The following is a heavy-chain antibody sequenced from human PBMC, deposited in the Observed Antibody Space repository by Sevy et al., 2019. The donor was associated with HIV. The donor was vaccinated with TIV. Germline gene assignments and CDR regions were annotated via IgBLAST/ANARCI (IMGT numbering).Heavy chain of an antibody. Sequence: ASVKVSCKVSGYTLTELSMHWVRQAPGNGLEWMGTFDPEDDEKIYAQKFQGRVTMTEDTSTDTAYMELSRLRSEDTAVYYCATTKDYYDTSGYPFDSWGQGTLVTVSS. D-gene: IGHD3-22*01. V-gene: IGHV1-24*01. J-gene: IGHJ4*02. CDR2: FDPEDDEK. CDR1: GYTLTELS. CDR3: ATTKDYYDTSGYPFDS.